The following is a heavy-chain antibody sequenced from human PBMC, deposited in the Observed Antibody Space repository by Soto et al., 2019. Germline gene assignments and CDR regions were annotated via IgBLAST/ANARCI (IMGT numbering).Heavy chain of an antibody. J-gene: IGHJ4*02. D-gene: IGHD3-10*01. CDR3: WSNYYGSGAFDY. V-gene: IGHV4-4*02. Sequence: SETLSVTCPVSVGSLRSQHLWSWVRPPPGKGLEWIGEIYPSGSTNYNPSLKSRVTISVDKSKNQFSLKLSSVTAAETAVYYSWSNYYGSGAFDYWGQGTLVTVSS. CDR1: VGSLRSQHL. CDR2: IYPSGST.